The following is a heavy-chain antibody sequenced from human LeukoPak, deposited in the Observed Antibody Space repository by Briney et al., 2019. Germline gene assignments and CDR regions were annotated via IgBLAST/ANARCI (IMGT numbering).Heavy chain of an antibody. J-gene: IGHJ1*01. CDR2: IWYDGSKR. Sequence: PGGSLRLSCAASGFTFSSYGMHWVRQAPGKGLEWVALIWYDGSKRYYADSVKGRFTISRDNSKNTLYLQMNSLRPEDTAMYYCAKAFLATGWYGSVRGGDFQHWGQGTLVTVSS. V-gene: IGHV3-30*02. CDR3: AKAFLATGWYGSVRGGDFQH. CDR1: GFTFSSYG. D-gene: IGHD6-19*01.